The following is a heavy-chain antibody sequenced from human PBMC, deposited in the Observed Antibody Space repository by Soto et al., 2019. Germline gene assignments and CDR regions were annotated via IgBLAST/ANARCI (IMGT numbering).Heavy chain of an antibody. CDR1: GFTFDDYA. CDR3: AKARLWGGDGYNSYYYNAMDV. CDR2: ISWDSGRI. D-gene: IGHD3-16*01. V-gene: IGHV3-9*01. Sequence: EMQLVESGGGLVQPGRSLRLSCAASGFTFDDYAMYGPGKGLEWVSGISWDSGRIGYADSVKGRFTISRDNAKNSLYLQMNSLRPEDTALYYCAKARLWGGDGYNSYYYNAMDVWGQGTTVTVSS. J-gene: IGHJ6*02.